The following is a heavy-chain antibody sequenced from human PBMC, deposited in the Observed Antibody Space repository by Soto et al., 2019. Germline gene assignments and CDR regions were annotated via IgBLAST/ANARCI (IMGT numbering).Heavy chain of an antibody. V-gene: IGHV1-69*02. Sequence: GASVKVSCKASGGTFSSYTISWVRQAPGQGLEWMGRIIPILGIANYAQRFQGRVTITADKSTSTAYMELSSLRSEDTAVYYCARVRSGMPSSSQGWFDPWGQGTLVTVSS. CDR3: ARVRSGMPSSSQGWFDP. J-gene: IGHJ5*02. CDR1: GGTFSSYT. D-gene: IGHD6-6*01. CDR2: IIPILGIA.